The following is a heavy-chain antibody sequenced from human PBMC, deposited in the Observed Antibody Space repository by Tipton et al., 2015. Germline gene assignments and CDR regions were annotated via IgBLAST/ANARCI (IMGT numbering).Heavy chain of an antibody. CDR2: ISSDGSRK. CDR1: GFTFSGSG. D-gene: IGHD2-8*01. J-gene: IGHJ3*02. Sequence: SLRLSCAASGFTFSGSGMHWVRQTPGKGLEWVAVISSDGSRKYYADSLKGRFTISRDNSKNTLWLQMNSLRPEDTASYHCVRGHAQHPFDIWGQGTVVTVSS. V-gene: IGHV3-30*03. CDR3: VRGHAQHPFDI.